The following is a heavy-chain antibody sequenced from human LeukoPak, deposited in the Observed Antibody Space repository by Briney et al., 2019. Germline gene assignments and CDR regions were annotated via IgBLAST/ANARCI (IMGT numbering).Heavy chain of an antibody. CDR1: GGSISSYY. CDR2: IYTSGST. Sequence: PSETLSLTCTVSGGSISSYYWSWIRQPAGKGLEWIGRIYTSGSTNYNPSLKSRVTMSVDTSKNQFSLKLRSVTAADTAVYYCATMNWNDGGYYFDYWGQGTLATVSS. D-gene: IGHD1-1*01. V-gene: IGHV4-4*07. J-gene: IGHJ4*02. CDR3: ATMNWNDGGYYFDY.